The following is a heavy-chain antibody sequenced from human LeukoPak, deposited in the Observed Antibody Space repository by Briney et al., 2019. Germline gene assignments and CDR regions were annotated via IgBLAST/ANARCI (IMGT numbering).Heavy chain of an antibody. CDR2: ISGSGGST. CDR3: AYTIFGVGEDY. D-gene: IGHD3-3*01. CDR1: GFTFSSYA. Sequence: GGSLRLSCAASGFTFSSYAMSWVRQAPGQGLEWVSAISGSGGSTYYADSVKGRFTISRDNSKNTLYLQMNSLRAEDTAVYYCAYTIFGVGEDYWGQGTLVTVSS. J-gene: IGHJ4*02. V-gene: IGHV3-23*01.